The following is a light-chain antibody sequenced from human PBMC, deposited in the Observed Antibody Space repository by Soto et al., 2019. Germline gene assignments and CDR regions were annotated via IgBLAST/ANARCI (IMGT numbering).Light chain of an antibody. J-gene: IGKJ1*01. CDR1: QSISRY. CDR3: LQDYNYPRT. V-gene: IGKV1-27*01. Sequence: DIQLTQSPSSLSASVGDRITITCRSSQSISRYLNWYQQKPGKVPKLLIYAASTLQSGVPSRFSGSGSGTDFTLTISSLQPEDFATYYCLQDYNYPRTFGQGTKVDNK. CDR2: AAS.